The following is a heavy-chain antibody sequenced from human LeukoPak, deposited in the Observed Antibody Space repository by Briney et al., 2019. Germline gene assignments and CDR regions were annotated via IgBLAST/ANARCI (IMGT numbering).Heavy chain of an antibody. CDR3: ARDGGLSAIRSYYYYYMDV. D-gene: IGHD2-21*01. J-gene: IGHJ6*03. CDR2: ISFDGNKK. Sequence: GGSLTLSCAASGFTFSRYAMNWVRQAPGKGLEWVAVISFDGNKKYYADSVKGRFTISRDNSKDTLYLQMNSLRAEDTAVYYCARDGGLSAIRSYYYYYMDVWGKGTTVSVSS. V-gene: IGHV3-30*16. CDR1: GFTFSRYA.